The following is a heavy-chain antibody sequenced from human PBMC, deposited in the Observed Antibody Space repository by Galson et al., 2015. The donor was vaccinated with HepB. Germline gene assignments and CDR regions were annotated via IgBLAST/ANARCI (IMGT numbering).Heavy chain of an antibody. CDR3: AKDRMDV. J-gene: IGHJ6*03. Sequence: LRLSCAASGFTFSSYGMHWVRQAPGKGLEWVAVISYDGSNKYYADSVKGRFTISRDNSKNTLYLQMNSLRAEDTAVYYCAKDRMDVWGKGTTVTVSS. V-gene: IGHV3-30*18. CDR1: GFTFSSYG. CDR2: ISYDGSNK.